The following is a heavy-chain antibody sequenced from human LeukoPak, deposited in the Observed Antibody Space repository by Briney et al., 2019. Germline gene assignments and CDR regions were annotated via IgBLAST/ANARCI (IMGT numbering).Heavy chain of an antibody. V-gene: IGHV3-74*01. J-gene: IGHJ5*02. CDR2: IYVDGRTT. CDR1: GFTFSNYW. CDR3: IRDFRSADL. Sequence: GGSLRLSCVASGFTFSNYWMHWVRQPPGKGLVWVSRIYVDGRTTNYADSVKGRFTISRDDAKNTVYLEMNSLSVEDTATYYCIRDFRSADLWGQGTLVTVTS.